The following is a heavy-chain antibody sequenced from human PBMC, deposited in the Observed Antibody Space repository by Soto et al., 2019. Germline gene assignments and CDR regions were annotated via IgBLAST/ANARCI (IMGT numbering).Heavy chain of an antibody. CDR3: AKVSRFLDSGLI. Sequence: EVQLLESGGGLVQPGGSLRLSCTASGFTFSTYAMTWVSQAPGKGLEWFSAIRGGGGPTYYADSVKGRFTISRDNSKNTLYLQMNSLRADDTAVYYCAKVSRFLDSGLIWGQGTLVTVSS. J-gene: IGHJ3*02. D-gene: IGHD3-10*01. CDR1: GFTFSTYA. V-gene: IGHV3-23*01. CDR2: IRGGGGPT.